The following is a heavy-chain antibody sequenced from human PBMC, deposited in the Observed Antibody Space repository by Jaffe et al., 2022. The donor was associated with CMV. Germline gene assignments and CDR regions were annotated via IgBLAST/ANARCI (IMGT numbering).Heavy chain of an antibody. CDR2: ISWNSGSI. J-gene: IGHJ4*02. Sequence: EVQLVESGGGLVQPGRSLRLSCAASGFTFDDYAMHWVRQAPGKGLEWVSGISWNSGSIGYADSVKGRFTISRDNAKNSLYLQMNSLRAEDTALYYCAKDADSGWYGYFDYWGQGTLVTVSS. CDR3: AKDADSGWYGYFDY. D-gene: IGHD6-19*01. CDR1: GFTFDDYA. V-gene: IGHV3-9*01.